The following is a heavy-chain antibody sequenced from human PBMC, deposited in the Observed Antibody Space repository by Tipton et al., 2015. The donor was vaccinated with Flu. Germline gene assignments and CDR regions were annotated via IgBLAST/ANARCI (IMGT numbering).Heavy chain of an antibody. J-gene: IGHJ4*02. CDR1: GGSISSYY. V-gene: IGHV4-59*12. D-gene: IGHD3-10*01. CDR3: ARGSGSGTDVTFYF. Sequence: TLSLTCTVSGGSISSYYWTWIRQTPGKGLEWMGYVYYTGTTTYNPSLKSRVTISVDTSKNQFSLKLSSVTAADTAVYYCARGSGSGTDVTFYFWGQGTLVTVSS. CDR2: VYYTGTT.